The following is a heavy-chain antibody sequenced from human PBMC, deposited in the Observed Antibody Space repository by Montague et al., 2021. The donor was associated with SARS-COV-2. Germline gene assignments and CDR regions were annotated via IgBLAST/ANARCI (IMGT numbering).Heavy chain of an antibody. CDR3: AREGTVPGPRGIYFDD. CDR2: TYYRSKWYT. V-gene: IGHV6-1*01. D-gene: IGHD1-1*01. CDR1: GDSVSSNSAA. J-gene: IGHJ4*02. Sequence: CATSGDSVSSNSAAWNWIRQSPSGGLEWLGRTYYRSKWYTDYAPSVKTRITITPDTSNNQFSLRLNSVTPGDTAVYYCAREGTVPGPRGIYFDDWGQGTLVTVSS.